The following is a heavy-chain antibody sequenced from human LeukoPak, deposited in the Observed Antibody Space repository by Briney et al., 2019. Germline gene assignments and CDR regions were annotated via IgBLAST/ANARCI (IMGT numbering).Heavy chain of an antibody. CDR3: ARGVTFGYDY. J-gene: IGHJ4*02. CDR2: ISGSGGST. D-gene: IGHD3-22*01. CDR1: GFIFSSYA. Sequence: GGSLRLSCAASGFIFSSYAMNWVRQAPGKGLEWVSAISGSGGSTYYADSVKGRFTISRDNAKNSLYLQMNSLRAEDTAVYYCARGVTFGYDYWGQGALVTVSS. V-gene: IGHV3-23*01.